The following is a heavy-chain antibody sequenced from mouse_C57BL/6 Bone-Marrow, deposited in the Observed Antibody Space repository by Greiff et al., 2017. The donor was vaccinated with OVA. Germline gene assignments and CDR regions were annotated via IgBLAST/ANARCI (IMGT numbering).Heavy chain of an antibody. CDR2: INPSNGGT. D-gene: IGHD2-1*01. J-gene: IGHJ2*01. CDR3: ASWGYYGNHYCDY. CDR1: GYTFTSYW. V-gene: IGHV1-53*01. Sequence: QVHVKQPGTELVKPGASVKLSCKASGYTFTSYWMHWVKQRPGQGLEWIGNINPSNGGTNYNEKFKSKATLTVDKSSSTAYMQLSSLTSEDSEVYDGASWGYYGNHYCDYWGQGTTLTVSS.